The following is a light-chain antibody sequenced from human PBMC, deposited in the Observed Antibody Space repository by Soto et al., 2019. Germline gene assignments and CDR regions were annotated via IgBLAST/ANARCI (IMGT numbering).Light chain of an antibody. V-gene: IGKV3-15*01. CDR3: QQYNNWPAWT. J-gene: IGKJ1*01. Sequence: EIVMTHSPATLSVSPCERATLSFSASQSVSSNLAWYQQKPGQAPRLLIYGASTRATGIPARFSGSGSGTEFTLTISSLQSEDFAVYYCQQYNNWPAWTFGQGTKVDNK. CDR2: GAS. CDR1: QSVSSN.